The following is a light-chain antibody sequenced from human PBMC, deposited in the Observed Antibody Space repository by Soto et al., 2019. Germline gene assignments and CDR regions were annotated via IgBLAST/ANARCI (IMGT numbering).Light chain of an antibody. J-gene: IGKJ1*01. CDR2: DAS. Sequence: DIQMTQSPSTLSASVGDRVSITCRARQSIFYRLAWYPQKPGKVPKLLIYDASNLASGDRSRFSGNGSGTAYTVTIGSLHPDDFATYYGQQYNSYWTFGQGTKVEIK. CDR1: QSIFYR. V-gene: IGKV1-5*01. CDR3: QQYNSYWT.